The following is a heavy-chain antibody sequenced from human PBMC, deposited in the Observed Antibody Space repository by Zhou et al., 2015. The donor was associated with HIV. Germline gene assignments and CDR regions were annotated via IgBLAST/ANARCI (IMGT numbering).Heavy chain of an antibody. CDR1: GYTFTTYA. D-gene: IGHD1-26*01. CDR2: ITSDSGDT. J-gene: IGHJ4*02. CDR3: TRGRWEVPDAY. Sequence: QVQLVQSGAEVKKPGASVKISCTASGYTFTTYAMHWLRQAPGQRPEWMGWITSDSGDTQYSQKFQGRVTFTRDTSISTAYMQLSGLTSEDTAIYYCTRGRWEVPDAYWGQGTLVTVTP. V-gene: IGHV1-3*01.